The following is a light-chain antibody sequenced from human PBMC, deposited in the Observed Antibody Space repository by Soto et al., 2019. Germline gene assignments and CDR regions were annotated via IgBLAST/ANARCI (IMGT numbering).Light chain of an antibody. CDR1: SSDVGGYNS. V-gene: IGLV2-14*01. CDR3: SSYTSSSTPCV. Sequence: QSALTQPASVSGSPGQSITISCTGTSSDVGGYNSVSWYQQHPGKAPKLMIYEVSNRPSGVSNRFSGSKSGSTASLTISGLQAEDEADYHCSSYTSSSTPCVFGTGTKVTVL. J-gene: IGLJ1*01. CDR2: EVS.